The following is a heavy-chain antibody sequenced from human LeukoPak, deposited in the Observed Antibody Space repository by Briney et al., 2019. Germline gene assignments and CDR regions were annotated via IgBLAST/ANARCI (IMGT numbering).Heavy chain of an antibody. D-gene: IGHD3-22*01. CDR1: GYTFTSYY. CDR2: INPSGGST. Sequence: ASVKVSCTASGYTFTSYYMHWVRQAPGQGLEWMGIINPSGGSTSYAQKFQGRVTMTRDTSTSTVYMELSSLRSEDTAVYYCARESSDYGSSGYPDYWGQGTLVTVSS. J-gene: IGHJ4*02. CDR3: ARESSDYGSSGYPDY. V-gene: IGHV1-46*01.